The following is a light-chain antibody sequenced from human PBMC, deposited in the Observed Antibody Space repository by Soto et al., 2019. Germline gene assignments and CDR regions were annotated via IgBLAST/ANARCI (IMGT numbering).Light chain of an antibody. CDR3: CSYTGSYTLNV. CDR2: AIS. V-gene: IGLV2-11*01. Sequence: QSVLTQPRSVSGSPGQSVTISCTETGSFVSGYNYVSWYQQHPGKAPKLMIYAISQRPSGVPDRFSGSKSGNTASLTISGLQAEDEADYYCCSYTGSYTLNVFGTGTKLTVL. J-gene: IGLJ1*01. CDR1: GSFVSGYNY.